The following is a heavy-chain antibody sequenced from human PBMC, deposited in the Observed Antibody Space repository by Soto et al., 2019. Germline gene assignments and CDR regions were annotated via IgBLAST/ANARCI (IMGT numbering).Heavy chain of an antibody. CDR3: AAAWAYYYGSGSPPYDY. CDR1: VYTFSDYY. V-gene: IGHV1-69*13. CDR2: IIPMFETA. J-gene: IGHJ4*02. D-gene: IGHD3-10*01. Sequence: ASVKVSCKASVYTFSDYYIHWVRQAPGQGLEWMGGIIPMFETANYAQRFQGRVTITADESTSTAYMELSSLRSEDTAVYYCAAAWAYYYGSGSPPYDYWGQGTLVTVSS.